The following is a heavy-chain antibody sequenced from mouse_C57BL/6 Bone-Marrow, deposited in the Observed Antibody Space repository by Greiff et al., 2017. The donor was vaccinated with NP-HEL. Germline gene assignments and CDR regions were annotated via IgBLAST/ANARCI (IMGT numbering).Heavy chain of an antibody. V-gene: IGHV1-80*01. CDR2: IYPGDGDT. Sequence: VTLQESGAELVKPGASVKISCKASGYAFSSYWMNWVKQRPGKGLEWIGQIYPGDGDTNYNGKFKGKATLTADKSSSTAYMQLSSLTSEDSAVYFCARSPSYYYGTLCDYWGQGTTLTVSS. CDR3: ARSPSYYYGTLCDY. CDR1: GYAFSSYW. D-gene: IGHD1-1*01. J-gene: IGHJ2*01.